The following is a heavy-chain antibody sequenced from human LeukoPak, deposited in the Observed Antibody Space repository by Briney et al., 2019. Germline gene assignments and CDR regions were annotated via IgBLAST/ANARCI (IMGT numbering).Heavy chain of an antibody. CDR1: GFTFRSYA. CDR2: IRYDGSNK. V-gene: IGHV3-30*02. CDR3: AKDQLPLGSTSSLQV. J-gene: IGHJ6*04. Sequence: GGSLRLSCSASGFTFRSYAIHWVRQAPGKGLEWVAFIRYDGSNKYYADSVKGRFTISRDNSKNTLYLQMNSLRAEDTAVYYCAKDQLPLGSTSSLQVWGKGTTVTVSS. D-gene: IGHD2-2*01.